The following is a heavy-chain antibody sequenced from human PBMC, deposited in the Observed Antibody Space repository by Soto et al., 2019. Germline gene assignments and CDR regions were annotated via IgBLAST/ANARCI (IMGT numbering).Heavy chain of an antibody. CDR3: ARGGHVVVVTAALDY. V-gene: IGHV1-46*01. D-gene: IGHD2-21*02. J-gene: IGHJ4*02. CDR1: GDTFTEYY. Sequence: QVQLMQSGAEVKKPGASVKVSCKASGDTFTEYYIHWVRQAPGQGLEWMGTVNPSGGHTTYAQHFLPRVTMTRDTAPSTLYMELTSLTSEDTAVYYCARGGHVVVVTAALDYWGQGTLVTVSS. CDR2: VNPSGGHT.